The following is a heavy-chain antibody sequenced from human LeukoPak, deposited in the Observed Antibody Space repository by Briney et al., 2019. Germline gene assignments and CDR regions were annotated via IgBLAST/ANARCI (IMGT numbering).Heavy chain of an antibody. CDR3: ASRAYRDGYNYMDH. J-gene: IGHJ4*02. Sequence: ASVKVSYMASGGTFRIYAISWVRQAPGQGLEWMGRIIPILGIANYAQKFQGRVTITADKSTSTAYMELSSLRSEDTAVYYCASRAYRDGYNYMDHCCQGTLVTVSS. V-gene: IGHV1-69*04. CDR2: IIPILGIA. D-gene: IGHD5-24*01. CDR1: GGTFRIYA.